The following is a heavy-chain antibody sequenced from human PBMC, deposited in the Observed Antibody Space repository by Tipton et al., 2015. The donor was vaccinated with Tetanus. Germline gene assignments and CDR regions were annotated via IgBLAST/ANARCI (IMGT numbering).Heavy chain of an antibody. CDR1: GYTFTDYY. CDR3: AREAINSEDRRAFDV. CDR2: IDPNSGGT. J-gene: IGHJ3*01. Sequence: QSGPEVKKPGASVKVSCKASGYTFTDYYMHWVRQAPGQGLEWMGWIDPNSGGTNYAHKFRGRVSMTSDTSINTAYLELSGLTSDDTAVFYCAREAINSEDRRAFDVWGQGTMVTVSS. V-gene: IGHV1-2*07. D-gene: IGHD3-22*01.